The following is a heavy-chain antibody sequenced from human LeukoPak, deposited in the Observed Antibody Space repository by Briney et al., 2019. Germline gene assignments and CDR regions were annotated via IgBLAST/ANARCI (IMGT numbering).Heavy chain of an antibody. CDR2: IYYSGST. Sequence: SETLSLTCTVSGGSISSYYWSWIRQPPGEGLEWIGYIYYSGSTNYNPSLKSRVTISVDTSKNQFSLKLSSVTAADTAVYYCARHDYDSSGYYLWRGTFDYWGQGTLVTVSS. CDR3: ARHDYDSSGYYLWRGTFDY. J-gene: IGHJ4*02. D-gene: IGHD3-22*01. CDR1: GGSISSYY. V-gene: IGHV4-59*08.